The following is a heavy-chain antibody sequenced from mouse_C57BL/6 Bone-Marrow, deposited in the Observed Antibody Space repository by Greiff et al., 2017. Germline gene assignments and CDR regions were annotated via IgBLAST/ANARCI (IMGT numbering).Heavy chain of an antibody. CDR2: ISDGGSYT. V-gene: IGHV5-4*01. Sequence: EVQLMESGGGLVKPGGSLKLSCAASGFTFTSYAMSWVRQTPEKRLEWVATISDGGSYTYYPDNVKGRFTISRDNATNKLYLKMSKLKSGDTAMYYCARDRATVVGRDYFDYWGQGTTLTVSS. J-gene: IGHJ2*01. D-gene: IGHD1-1*01. CDR1: GFTFTSYA. CDR3: ARDRATVVGRDYFDY.